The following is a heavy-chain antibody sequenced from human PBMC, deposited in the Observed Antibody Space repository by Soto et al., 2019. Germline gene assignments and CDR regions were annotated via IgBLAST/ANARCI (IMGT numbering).Heavy chain of an antibody. CDR1: GFTFSDYY. CDR3: ASLAIGTIIRGAPDF. CDR2: ISSGGSSI. Sequence: GGSLRLSCAASGFTFSDYYMTWIRQAPGKGLEWVSYISSGGSSIYYADSVKGRFTISRDNAKNSLYLQMNSLRAEDTAMYYCASLAIGTIIRGAPDFWGQGTLVTVS. J-gene: IGHJ4*02. D-gene: IGHD3-10*01. V-gene: IGHV3-11*01.